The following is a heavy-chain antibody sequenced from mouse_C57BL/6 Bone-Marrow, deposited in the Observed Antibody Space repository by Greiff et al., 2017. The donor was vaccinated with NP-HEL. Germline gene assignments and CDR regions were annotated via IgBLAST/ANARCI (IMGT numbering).Heavy chain of an antibody. J-gene: IGHJ2*01. CDR2: IYPGSGST. V-gene: IGHV1-55*01. CDR3: ARGIYDGYYSY. CDR1: GYTFTSYW. Sequence: QVHVKQPGAELVKPGASVKMSCKASGYTFTSYWITWVKQRPGQGLEWIGDIYPGSGSTNYNEKFKSKATLTVDTSSSTAYMQLSSLTSEDSAVYYCARGIYDGYYSYWGQGTTLTVSS. D-gene: IGHD2-3*01.